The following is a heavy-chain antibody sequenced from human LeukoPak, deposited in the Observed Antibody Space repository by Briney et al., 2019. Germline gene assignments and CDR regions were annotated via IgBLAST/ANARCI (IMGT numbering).Heavy chain of an antibody. D-gene: IGHD2-15*01. CDR2: INPNSGGT. V-gene: IGHV1-2*02. Sequence: ASVKVSCKAYGYTFTGYYMHWVRQAPGQGLEWMGWINPNSGGTNYAQKFQGRVTMTRDTSISTAYMELSRLRSDDTAVYYCARGRREGLVVAALVIDYWGQGTLVTVSS. CDR1: GYTFTGYY. J-gene: IGHJ4*02. CDR3: ARGRREGLVVAALVIDY.